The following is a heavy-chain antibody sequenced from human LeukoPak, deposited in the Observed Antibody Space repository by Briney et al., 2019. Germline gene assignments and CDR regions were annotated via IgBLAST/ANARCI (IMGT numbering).Heavy chain of an antibody. Sequence: ASVKLSCKASGHTFTGYYMHWVRQAPGPGLEWMGWINPNSGGTNYAQKFQGRVTMTRATSISTTYMELSRLRSDDTAVYYCARVHYYTYYFDYWGQGTLVTVSS. CDR2: INPNSGGT. V-gene: IGHV1-2*02. J-gene: IGHJ4*02. CDR3: ARVHYYTYYFDY. D-gene: IGHD3-22*01. CDR1: GHTFTGYY.